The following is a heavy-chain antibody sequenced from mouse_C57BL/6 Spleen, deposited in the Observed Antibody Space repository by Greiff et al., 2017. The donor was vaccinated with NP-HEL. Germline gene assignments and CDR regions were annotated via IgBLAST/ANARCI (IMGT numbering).Heavy chain of an antibody. D-gene: IGHD2-1*01. CDR1: GYTFTSYW. J-gene: IGHJ3*01. V-gene: IGHV1-64*01. Sequence: VQLQQPGAELVKPGASVKLSCKASGYTFTSYWMHWVKQRPGQGLEWIGMIHPNSGSTNYNEKFKSKATLTVDKSPSTAYMQLSSLTSEDSAVYYCARSLYYGNSPFAYWGQGTLVTVSA. CDR2: IHPNSGST. CDR3: ARSLYYGNSPFAY.